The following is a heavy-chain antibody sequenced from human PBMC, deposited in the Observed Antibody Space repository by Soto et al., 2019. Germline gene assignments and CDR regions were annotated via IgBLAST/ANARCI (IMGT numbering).Heavy chain of an antibody. CDR2: IYWDDDK. CDR3: AHTFHYGSGNYPTYYFDY. V-gene: IGHV2-5*02. D-gene: IGHD3-10*01. Sequence: QITLKESGPTLVKPTQTLTLTCTFSGFSLRPIGVGVGWIRQPPGKALEWLALIYWDDDKRYSPSLKGRLTITKDTSKNPVVLTMPNMDPVDTATYYCAHTFHYGSGNYPTYYFDYWGQGTLVTASS. CDR1: GFSLRPIGVG. J-gene: IGHJ4*02.